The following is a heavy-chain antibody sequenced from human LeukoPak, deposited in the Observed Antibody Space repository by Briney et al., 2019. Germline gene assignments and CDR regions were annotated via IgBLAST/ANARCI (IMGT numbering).Heavy chain of an antibody. CDR2: VDSDGSTT. V-gene: IGHV3-74*01. CDR1: RFTFSRYW. J-gene: IGHJ6*03. D-gene: IGHD2-2*03. Sequence: PGGSLRLSCAASRFTFSRYWMHWVRQAPGKGLVWVSRVDSDGSTTYYADSVKGRFTISRDNAKNTLYLQMNSLRAEDTAVYYCAREELDIIGVPPDVQNHYYMDVWGKGTTVTVSS. CDR3: AREELDIIGVPPDVQNHYYMDV.